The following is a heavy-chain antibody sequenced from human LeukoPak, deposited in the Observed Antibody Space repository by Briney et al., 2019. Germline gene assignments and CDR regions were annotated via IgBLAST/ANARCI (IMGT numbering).Heavy chain of an antibody. V-gene: IGHV3-23*01. CDR3: AKSSERWLQFGAFVI. Sequence: TGGSLRLSCAASGFTFSSYAMNWVRQAPGKGLEWVSGTSGSGGSTYSADSVKGRFTISRDNSKNTLYLQMNSLRAEDTAVYYCAKSSERWLQFGAFVIWGQGTMVTVSS. CDR2: TSGSGGST. J-gene: IGHJ3*02. CDR1: GFTFSSYA. D-gene: IGHD5-24*01.